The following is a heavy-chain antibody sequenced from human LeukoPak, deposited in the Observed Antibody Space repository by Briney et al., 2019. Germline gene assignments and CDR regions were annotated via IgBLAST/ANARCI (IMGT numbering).Heavy chain of an antibody. CDR2: ISSSSSYI. CDR1: GFTFSSYS. V-gene: IGHV3-21*01. Sequence: PGGSLRLSCAASGFTFSSYSMNWVRQAPGKGLEWVSSISSSSSYIYYADSVKGRFTISRDNAKNSLYLQMNSLRAEDTAVYYCARVFVGYDSSGYYCYYFDYWGQGTLVTVSS. J-gene: IGHJ4*02. D-gene: IGHD3-22*01. CDR3: ARVFVGYDSSGYYCYYFDY.